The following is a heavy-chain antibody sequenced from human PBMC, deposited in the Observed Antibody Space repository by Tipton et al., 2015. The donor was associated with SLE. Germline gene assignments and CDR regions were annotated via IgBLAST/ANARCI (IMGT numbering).Heavy chain of an antibody. CDR1: GVSISDYS. CDR2: VHSSGST. V-gene: IGHV4-59*01. J-gene: IGHJ5*02. CDR3: ATSGYDSLNWFDP. D-gene: IGHD5-12*01. Sequence: PGLVKPSETLSLTCSVSGVSISDYSWSWIRQPPGKRLEWIGHVHSSGSTNQNPSLKSRVTISLDTSKNQFSLRMSSATAEDTAVYYCATSGYDSLNWFDPWGQGTPVTVSS.